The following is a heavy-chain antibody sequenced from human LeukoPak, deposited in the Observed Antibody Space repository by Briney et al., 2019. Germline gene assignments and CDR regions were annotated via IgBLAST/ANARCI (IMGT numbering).Heavy chain of an antibody. J-gene: IGHJ3*02. D-gene: IGHD4-11*01. CDR1: GGSISSYY. CDR2: IYTSGST. V-gene: IGHV4-4*07. Sequence: SETLSLTCTVSGGSISSYYWSWIRQPAGKGLEWIGRIYTSGSTNYNPSLKSRVTMSVDTSKNQFSLKLSSVTAADTAVYYCARIATVNSKGDAFDIWGQGTMVTVSS. CDR3: ARIATVNSKGDAFDI.